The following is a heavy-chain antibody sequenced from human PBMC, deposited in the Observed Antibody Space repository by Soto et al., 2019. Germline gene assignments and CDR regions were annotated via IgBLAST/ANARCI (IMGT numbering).Heavy chain of an antibody. CDR2: IKSKSDGGTI. CDR3: TTGPNLRPLAAFDI. V-gene: IGHV3-15*01. CDR1: GFTFTNAW. J-gene: IGHJ3*02. Sequence: GGSLRLSCAASGFTFTNAWRTWVRQGPGKRLEWVGRIKSKSDGGTIDYAAPVKGRFTISRDDSKNTLSLQMNSLKTEDTAVYYCTTGPNLRPLAAFDIWGQGTVVTVSS.